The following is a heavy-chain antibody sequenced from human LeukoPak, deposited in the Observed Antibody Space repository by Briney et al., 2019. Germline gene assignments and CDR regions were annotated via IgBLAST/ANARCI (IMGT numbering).Heavy chain of an antibody. CDR2: IYTSGST. Sequence: SETLSLTCTVSGGSISSGSYYWSWIRQPAGKGLEWIGRIYTSGSTNYNPSLKSRVTISVDTSKNQFSLKLSSVTAADTAVYYCARWGPGYDSSGYHNWFDPWGQGTLVTVSS. D-gene: IGHD3-22*01. V-gene: IGHV4-61*02. CDR1: GGSISSGSYY. CDR3: ARWGPGYDSSGYHNWFDP. J-gene: IGHJ5*02.